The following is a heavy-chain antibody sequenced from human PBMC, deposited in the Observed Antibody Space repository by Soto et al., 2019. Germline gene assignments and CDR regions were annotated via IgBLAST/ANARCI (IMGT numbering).Heavy chain of an antibody. CDR3: ARDEQQQLVT. Sequence: QVQLQESGPGLVKPSQTLSLTCSVSGGSISSSGYYWRWIRQHPGKGLEWIGYIYYSGSTYYNPSLKSRVTISVDTSKNQFSLKLSSVTAADTAVYYCARDEQQQLVTWGQGTLVTVSS. D-gene: IGHD6-13*01. CDR1: GGSISSSGYY. J-gene: IGHJ4*02. CDR2: IYYSGST. V-gene: IGHV4-31*03.